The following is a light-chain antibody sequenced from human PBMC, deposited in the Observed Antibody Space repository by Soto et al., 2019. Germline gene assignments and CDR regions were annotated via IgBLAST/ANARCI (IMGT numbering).Light chain of an antibody. J-gene: IGKJ2*01. V-gene: IGKV3-20*01. CDR3: QQYGSSPMFT. CDR2: GAS. CDR1: QSVSSSY. Sequence: EIVLTQSPGTLSLSPGERVTLSCRASQSVSSSYLARYQQKPGQAPRLLIYGASSRATGMPDRFSGSGSGTDCTLTLSRLEPEDFAVYYCQQYGSSPMFTFGQGTKLEIK.